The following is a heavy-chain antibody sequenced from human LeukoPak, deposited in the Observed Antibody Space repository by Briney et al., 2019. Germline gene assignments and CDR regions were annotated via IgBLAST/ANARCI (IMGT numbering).Heavy chain of an antibody. D-gene: IGHD3-16*02. CDR1: GGSISSYY. J-gene: IGHJ4*02. Sequence: PSETLSLTCTVSGGSISSYYWSWIRQPAGKGLEWIGRIYTSGSTNYNPSLKSRVTMSVDTSKNQFSLKLSSVTAADTAVYYCARKQAYYDYVWGSYRYVGFDYWGQGTLVTVSS. CDR2: IYTSGST. CDR3: ARKQAYYDYVWGSYRYVGFDY. V-gene: IGHV4-4*07.